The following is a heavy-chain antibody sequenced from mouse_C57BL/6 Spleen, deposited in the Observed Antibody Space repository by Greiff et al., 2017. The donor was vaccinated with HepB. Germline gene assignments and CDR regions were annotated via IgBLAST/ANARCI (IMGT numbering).Heavy chain of an antibody. V-gene: IGHV1-64*01. CDR1: GYTFTSYW. Sequence: VQLQQSGAELVKPGASVKLSCKASGYTFTSYWMHWVKQRPGQGLEWIGMIHPNSGSTNYNEKFKSKATLTVDKSSSTAYMQLSSLTSEDSAVYDCARRDWDWFAYWGQGTLVTVSA. CDR2: IHPNSGST. D-gene: IGHD4-1*01. J-gene: IGHJ3*01. CDR3: ARRDWDWFAY.